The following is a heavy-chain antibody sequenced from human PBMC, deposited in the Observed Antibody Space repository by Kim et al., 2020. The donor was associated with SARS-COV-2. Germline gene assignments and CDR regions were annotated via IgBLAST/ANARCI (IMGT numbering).Heavy chain of an antibody. D-gene: IGHD3-3*01. J-gene: IGHJ4*02. Sequence: NHNPSLKSRVTISVDTSKSHFSLKLSSVTAADTAVYYCASRSAAYYFDYWGQGTLVTVSS. CDR3: ASRSAAYYFDY. V-gene: IGHV4-4*09.